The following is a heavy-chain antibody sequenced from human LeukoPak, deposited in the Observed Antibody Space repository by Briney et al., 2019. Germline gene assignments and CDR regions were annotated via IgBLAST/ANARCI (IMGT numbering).Heavy chain of an antibody. CDR1: GGFISSSSYY. V-gene: IGHV4-39*02. J-gene: IGHJ4*02. Sequence: SETLSLTCTDSGGFISSSSYYWGWIRQPPGKGLGGIGSIYYSRTTYYNPSFKSRVTISVETSENPLSQNLSSVTAADTAVYYCARRLGAPQNYFDYWGQGTLVTVFS. CDR3: ARRLGAPQNYFDY. CDR2: IYYSRTT. D-gene: IGHD2/OR15-2a*01.